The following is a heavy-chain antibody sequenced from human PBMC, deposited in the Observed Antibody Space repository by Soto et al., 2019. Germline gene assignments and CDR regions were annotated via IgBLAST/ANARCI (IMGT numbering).Heavy chain of an antibody. V-gene: IGHV3-74*01. Sequence: EVQLVESGGGLVQPGGSLRLSCAASGVTFSSYWMHWVRQAPGKGLVWVSRISSDGSSTSYADSVKGRFTISRDNAQNWLYLEMNSLRPADTAVYYCVRTSLVVAAATREDYWGQGTLVTVSS. CDR3: VRTSLVVAAATREDY. CDR2: ISSDGSST. J-gene: IGHJ4*02. CDR1: GVTFSSYW. D-gene: IGHD2-15*01.